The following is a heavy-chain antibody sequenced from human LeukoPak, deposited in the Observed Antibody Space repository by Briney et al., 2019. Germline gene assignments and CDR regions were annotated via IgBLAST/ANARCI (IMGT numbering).Heavy chain of an antibody. Sequence: GRSLRLSCAASGFTFDDYAMHWVRQAPGKGLVWVSRINSDGSRISYADSVKGRFTISRDNAKNTLYLQVNSLRAEDTAVYYCVREGAHDAFDVWGQGTMVTVSS. CDR2: INSDGSRI. CDR1: GFTFDDYA. V-gene: IGHV3-74*01. J-gene: IGHJ3*01. D-gene: IGHD4/OR15-4a*01. CDR3: VREGAHDAFDV.